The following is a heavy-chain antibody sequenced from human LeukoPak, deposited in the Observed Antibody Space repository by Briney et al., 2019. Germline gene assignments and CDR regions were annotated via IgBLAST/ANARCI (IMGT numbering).Heavy chain of an antibody. CDR3: AKRRDGYNNGAFDI. V-gene: IGHV3-74*01. D-gene: IGHD5-24*01. CDR2: INSDGINT. CDR1: GFTFSNYW. Sequence: GGSLRLSCAASGFTFSNYWMHWVRQAPGKGLVWVSRINSDGINTSYADSVKGRFTISRDNAKNTLNLQMNSLRADDTAVYYCAKRRDGYNNGAFDIWGQGTMVIVSS. J-gene: IGHJ3*02.